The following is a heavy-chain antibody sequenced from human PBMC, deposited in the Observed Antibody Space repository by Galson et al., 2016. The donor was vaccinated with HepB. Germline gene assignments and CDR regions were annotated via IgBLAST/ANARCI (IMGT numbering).Heavy chain of an antibody. D-gene: IGHD3-10*01. V-gene: IGHV3-7*03. Sequence: DSVKGRFTISRDNAKNSLYLQMNNVRAEDTGTYYCARTPGSGSYHPSYNYYYGMDVWGQGTTVTVSS. J-gene: IGHJ6*02. CDR3: ARTPGSGSYHPSYNYYYGMDV.